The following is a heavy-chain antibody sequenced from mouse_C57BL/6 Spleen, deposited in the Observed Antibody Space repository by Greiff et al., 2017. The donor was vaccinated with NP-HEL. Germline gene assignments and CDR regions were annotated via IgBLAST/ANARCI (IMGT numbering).Heavy chain of an antibody. CDR3: ARTITTVVAHFDY. J-gene: IGHJ2*01. Sequence: VQLQQSGPVLVKPGASVKMSCKASGYTFTDYYMNWVKQSHGKSLEWIGVINPYNGGTSYNQKFKGKATLTVDKSSSTAYMELNSLTSEDSAVYYCARTITTVVAHFDYWGQGTTLTVSS. V-gene: IGHV1-19*01. CDR1: GYTFTDYY. CDR2: INPYNGGT. D-gene: IGHD1-1*01.